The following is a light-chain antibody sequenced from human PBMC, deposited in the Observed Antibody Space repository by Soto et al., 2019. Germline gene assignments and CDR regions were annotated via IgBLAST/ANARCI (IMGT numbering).Light chain of an antibody. Sequence: EIVLTQSPATLSVSPGERATLSCRASQSVSSNLAWYQQKRGQAPRLLIYGASTRATGIPARFSGSGSGREFTLTISSLQSEDFATYYCQQLNSYPYTFGQGTKLEIK. J-gene: IGKJ2*01. CDR2: GAS. CDR3: QQLNSYPYT. V-gene: IGKV3-15*01. CDR1: QSVSSN.